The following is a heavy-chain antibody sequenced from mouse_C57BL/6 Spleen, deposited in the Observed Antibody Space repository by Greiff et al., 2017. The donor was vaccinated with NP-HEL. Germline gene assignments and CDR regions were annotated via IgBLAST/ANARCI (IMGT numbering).Heavy chain of an antibody. D-gene: IGHD2-2*01. J-gene: IGHJ4*01. CDR2: IHPNSGST. CDR3: ASPGLRRDYYAMDY. CDR1: GYTFTSYW. Sequence: VQLQQPGAELVKPGASVQLSCKASGYTFTSYWMHWVKQRPGQGLEWIGMIHPNSGSTNYNEKFKSKATLTVDKSSSTAYMQLSSLTSEDSAVYYCASPGLRRDYYAMDYWGQGTSVTVSS. V-gene: IGHV1-64*01.